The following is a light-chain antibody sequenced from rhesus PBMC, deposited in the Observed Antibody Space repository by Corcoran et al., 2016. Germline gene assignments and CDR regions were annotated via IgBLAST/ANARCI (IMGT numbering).Light chain of an antibody. J-gene: IGLJ1*01. CDR1: NSDIGGYNG. CDR2: DII. CDR3: CSYRSGSTYI. V-gene: IGLV2-38*01. Sequence: QSALTQPHSMTKSLGKSLTISSTGTNSDIGGYNGVSWYQQHSGTAPRLLIYDIIKVPPGVSDRFSGSKSGNTDSLTISGLPAEDEAYYYCCSYRSGSTYIFGVGTRLTVL.